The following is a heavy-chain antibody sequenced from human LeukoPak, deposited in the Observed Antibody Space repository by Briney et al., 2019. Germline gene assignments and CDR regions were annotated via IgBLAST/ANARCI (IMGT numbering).Heavy chain of an antibody. D-gene: IGHD4-17*01. V-gene: IGHV3-30*04. J-gene: IGHJ4*02. CDR3: ARAGDTVTTDFDY. Sequence: GASVKVSCKASGYTFTSYYMHWVRQTPGKGLEWVAVISYDGSDEYYADSVKGRFTISRDNSKNTLYLHMNSLRAEDTAVYYCARAGDTVTTDFDYWGQGTLVTVSS. CDR2: ISYDGSDE. CDR1: GYTFTSYY.